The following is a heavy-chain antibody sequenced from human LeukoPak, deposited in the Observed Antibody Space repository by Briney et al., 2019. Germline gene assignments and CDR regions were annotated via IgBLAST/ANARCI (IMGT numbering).Heavy chain of an antibody. Sequence: SETLSLTCTVSVGSISSSSYYWGWIRQPPGKGLEWIGSIYYSGSTYYNPSLKSRVTISVDTSKNQFSLKLSSVTAADTAVYYCARHPAITIQDVWGQGTTVTVSS. CDR3: ARHPAITIQDV. CDR2: IYYSGST. CDR1: VGSISSSSYY. V-gene: IGHV4-39*01. D-gene: IGHD3-3*01. J-gene: IGHJ6*02.